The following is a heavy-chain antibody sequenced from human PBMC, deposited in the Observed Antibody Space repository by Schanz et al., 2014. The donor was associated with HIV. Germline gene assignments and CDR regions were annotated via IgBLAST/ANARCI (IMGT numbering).Heavy chain of an antibody. D-gene: IGHD6-6*01. CDR2: INPNSGDT. Sequence: QVQLVQSGAEVREPGASVKVSCKASGYTFNTYDINWVRQAPGQGLEWMGWINPNSGDTDYAQKFQGKATMTRYTAISTVYMELSRLRSDDTAVYDCASEGTAARQFYYYGMDVWGQGTTVTVSS. V-gene: IGHV1-2*02. J-gene: IGHJ6*02. CDR3: ASEGTAARQFYYYGMDV. CDR1: GYTFNTYD.